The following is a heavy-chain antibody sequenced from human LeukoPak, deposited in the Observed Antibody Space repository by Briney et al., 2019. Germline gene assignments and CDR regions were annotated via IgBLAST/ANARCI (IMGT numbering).Heavy chain of an antibody. J-gene: IGHJ3*02. CDR3: GIQKEAYGANSRWNAFDI. CDR2: ISAYNGNT. D-gene: IGHD4/OR15-4a*01. V-gene: IGHV1-18*01. Sequence: ASVKVSCKSSAYTFTSNGISWVRQPLGQGLEWVGWISAYNGNTNYAQKLQGRVAMTTDTSTSTAYMELRSLRSDDTAVYYCGIQKEAYGANSRWNAFDIWGQGTMVTVSS. CDR1: AYTFTSNG.